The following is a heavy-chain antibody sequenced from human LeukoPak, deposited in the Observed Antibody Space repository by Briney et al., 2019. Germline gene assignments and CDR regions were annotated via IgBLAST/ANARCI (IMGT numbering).Heavy chain of an antibody. Sequence: ASVKVSCKASGYTFTGYYVHWVRQAPGQGLEWMGWINPNSGGTNYAQRFQGRVTMTRDTSISTAYMELSRLRSDDTAVYYCASWTDNWNYGVFDYWGQGTLVTVSS. CDR1: GYTFTGYY. CDR2: INPNSGGT. V-gene: IGHV1-2*02. D-gene: IGHD1-7*01. J-gene: IGHJ4*02. CDR3: ASWTDNWNYGVFDY.